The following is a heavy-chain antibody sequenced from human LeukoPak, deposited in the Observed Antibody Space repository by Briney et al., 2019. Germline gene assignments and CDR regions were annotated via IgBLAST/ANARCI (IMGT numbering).Heavy chain of an antibody. CDR3: VREIFGLDY. J-gene: IGHJ4*02. CDR2: ISYDGSNK. Sequence: PGRSLRLSCAASGFTFSSYAMHWVRQAPGKGLEWVAVISYDGSNKYYADSVKGRFTISRDNSKNSLYLQMNSLRAEDAAVYYCVREIFGLDYWGQGTLVTVSS. V-gene: IGHV3-30*04. D-gene: IGHD3-10*01. CDR1: GFTFSSYA.